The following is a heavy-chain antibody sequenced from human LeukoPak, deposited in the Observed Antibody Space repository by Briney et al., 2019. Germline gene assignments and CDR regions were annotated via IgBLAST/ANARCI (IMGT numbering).Heavy chain of an antibody. CDR1: GFTFSYYA. CDR3: TKDSRVSVVYGLDV. V-gene: IGHV3-23*01. Sequence: GGSLRLSCAASGFTFSYYAMSWVRQAPGKGLEWVSGISGSGGSTYYADSVRGRFTISRDNSKNTLYLQMNSLRAEDTAVYYCTKDSRVSVVYGLDVWGQGTTVTVSS. D-gene: IGHD2-15*01. J-gene: IGHJ6*02. CDR2: ISGSGGST.